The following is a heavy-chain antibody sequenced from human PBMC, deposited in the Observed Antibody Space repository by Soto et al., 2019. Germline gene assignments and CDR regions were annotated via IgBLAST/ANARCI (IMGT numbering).Heavy chain of an antibody. CDR3: ARTRGRGQWRDFYFDF. CDR2: VYYNGST. J-gene: IGHJ4*02. Sequence: SETLSLTCTVSGGPIAPFYWTWIRQSPGKGLESIGYVYYNGSTNYNPALKGRVTISLDTSKSQFSLRLSSVTAADTAMYYCARTRGRGQWRDFYFDFWGQGSLVTVSS. D-gene: IGHD6-19*01. V-gene: IGHV4-59*12. CDR1: GGPIAPFY.